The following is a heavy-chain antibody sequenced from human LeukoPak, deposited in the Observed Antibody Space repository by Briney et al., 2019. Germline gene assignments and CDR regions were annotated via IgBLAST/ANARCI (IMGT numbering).Heavy chain of an antibody. CDR2: IKQDGRDE. J-gene: IGHJ4*02. V-gene: IGHV3-7*01. Sequence: PGGSLRLSCAASGFTFSFHWMSWVRQAPGKGLEWVSNIKQDGRDEYYVDSVKGRFTISRDNSKNSLYLQLNSLRAEDTAVYFCARHSNKYDYDSSGHYRGFDYWGQGTLVSVSS. CDR1: GFTFSFHW. D-gene: IGHD3-22*01. CDR3: ARHSNKYDYDSSGHYRGFDY.